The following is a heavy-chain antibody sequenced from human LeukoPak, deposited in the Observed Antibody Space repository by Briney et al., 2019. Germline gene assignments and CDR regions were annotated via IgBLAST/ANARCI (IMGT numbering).Heavy chain of an antibody. Sequence: GGSLRLSCAASGFAFSAYLMHWVRQAPGKGLVWVSRISTDGSSTFYADSVKGRFTVSRDNAKHTLYLQMDSLRAEDTAMYYCATGRGTPLGFWGQGALVTVSS. D-gene: IGHD1-26*01. V-gene: IGHV3-74*01. CDR2: ISTDGSST. J-gene: IGHJ4*02. CDR1: GFAFSAYL. CDR3: ATGRGTPLGF.